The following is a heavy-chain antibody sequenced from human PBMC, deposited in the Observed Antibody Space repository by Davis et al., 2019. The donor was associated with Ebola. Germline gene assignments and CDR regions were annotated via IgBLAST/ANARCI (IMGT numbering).Heavy chain of an antibody. D-gene: IGHD6-13*01. CDR1: AGSISSYY. CDR2: IYYSGST. Sequence: SETLSLTCTVSAGSISSYYWSWIRQPPGKGLEWIGYIYYSGSTNYNPSLKSRVTISVDTSKNQFSLKLSSVTAADTAVYYCARVSAGTFDYWGQGTLVTVSS. V-gene: IGHV4-59*01. J-gene: IGHJ4*02. CDR3: ARVSAGTFDY.